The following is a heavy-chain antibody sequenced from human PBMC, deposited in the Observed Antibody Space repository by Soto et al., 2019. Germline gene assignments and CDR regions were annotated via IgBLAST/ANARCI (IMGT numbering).Heavy chain of an antibody. Sequence: SETLSLTCAVYGGSFSGYYWTWIRQPPGKGLEWIGYIYYSGSTYYNPSLKSRVTISVDTSKNQFSLKLSSVTAADTAVYYCARSGELARQLAYSGQGTLVTVSS. CDR3: ARSGELARQLAY. V-gene: IGHV4-59*06. CDR2: IYYSGST. D-gene: IGHD1-26*01. J-gene: IGHJ4*02. CDR1: GGSFSGYY.